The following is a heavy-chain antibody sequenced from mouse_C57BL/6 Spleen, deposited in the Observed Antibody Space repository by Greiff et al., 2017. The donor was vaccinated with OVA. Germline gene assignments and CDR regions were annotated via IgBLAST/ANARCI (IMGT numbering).Heavy chain of an antibody. CDR2: ISYDGSN. D-gene: IGHD1-1*01. V-gene: IGHV3-6*01. CDR3: ARGHGSSFYFDY. CDR1: GYSITSGYY. Sequence: EVKLMESGPGLVKPSQSLSLTCSVTGYSITSGYYWNWIRQFPGNKLEWMGYISYDGSNNYNPSLKNRISITRDTSKNQFFLKLNSVTTEDTATYYCARGHGSSFYFDYWGQGTTLTVSS. J-gene: IGHJ2*01.